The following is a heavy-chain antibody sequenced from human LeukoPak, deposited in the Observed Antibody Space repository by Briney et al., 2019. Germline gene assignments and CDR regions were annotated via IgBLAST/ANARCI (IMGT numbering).Heavy chain of an antibody. D-gene: IGHD3-22*01. CDR1: GDSVSSNSAA. CDR3: ARDQGYYDSSGYYLAEYFQH. J-gene: IGHJ1*01. V-gene: IGHV6-1*01. Sequence: SQTLSLTCAISGDSVSSNSAAWNWIRQSPSRGLEWLGRTYYRSKWYNDYAVSVKSRITINPDTSKNQFSLQLNSVTPEDTAVYYCARDQGYYDSSGYYLAEYFQHWGQGTLVTVSS. CDR2: TYYRSKWYN.